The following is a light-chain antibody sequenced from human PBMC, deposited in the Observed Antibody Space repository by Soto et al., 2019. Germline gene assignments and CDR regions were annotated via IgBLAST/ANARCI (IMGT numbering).Light chain of an antibody. Sequence: DIQTTQSPSSLSASVGDRVTITVHASQDSSNYLNWYQQKPGKAPKLLIYDVSNLETGVPSRFNGSGSGTDFTFTISSLQTEDIAPYYCQQYDNLPITFGQGKGLEIK. J-gene: IGKJ5*01. CDR2: DVS. CDR3: QQYDNLPIT. CDR1: QDSSNY. V-gene: IGKV1-33*01.